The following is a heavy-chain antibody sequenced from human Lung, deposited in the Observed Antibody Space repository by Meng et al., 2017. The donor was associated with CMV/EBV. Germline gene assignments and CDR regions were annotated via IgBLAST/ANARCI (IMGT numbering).Heavy chain of an antibody. Sequence: GESLKISCAASGFTVSSNYMSWVRQAPGEGLEWVSVIYSGGSTYYVDSVKGRFTISRDNSKNTLYLQMNSLRAEDTAVYYCHEYSSSSGDDAFDIWGQGTMVTVSS. D-gene: IGHD6-6*01. J-gene: IGHJ3*02. CDR2: IYSGGST. CDR3: HEYSSSSGDDAFDI. V-gene: IGHV3-66*02. CDR1: GFTVSSNY.